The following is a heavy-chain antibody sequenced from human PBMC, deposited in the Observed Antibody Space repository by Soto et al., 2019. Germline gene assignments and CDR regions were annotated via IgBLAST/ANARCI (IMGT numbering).Heavy chain of an antibody. J-gene: IGHJ4*02. D-gene: IGHD6-19*01. CDR2: IYSGGST. CDR3: ARDSAVDGKVKQPN. V-gene: IGHV3-66*01. CDR1: GFTVSRNY. Sequence: GGSLRLSCAASGFTVSRNYMSWVRQAPGKGLEWVSLIYSGGSTYYADSVKGRFTISRDNSKNTLYLQMNSLRAEDTAVYYCARDSAVDGKVKQPNWGQGTLVTVSS.